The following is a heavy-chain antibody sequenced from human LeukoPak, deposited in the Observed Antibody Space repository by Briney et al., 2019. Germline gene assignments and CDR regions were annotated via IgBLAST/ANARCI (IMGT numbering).Heavy chain of an antibody. J-gene: IGHJ4*02. Sequence: GGSLRLSCAASGFTFSSYSMNWVRQAPGKGLEWVSSISSSSSYIYYADSVKGRFTISRDNAKNSLYLQMNNLRAEDTAVYYCARAPAGSMVSFDYWGQGTLVTVSS. CDR1: GFTFSSYS. V-gene: IGHV3-21*01. CDR3: ARAPAGSMVSFDY. CDR2: ISSSSSYI. D-gene: IGHD5-18*01.